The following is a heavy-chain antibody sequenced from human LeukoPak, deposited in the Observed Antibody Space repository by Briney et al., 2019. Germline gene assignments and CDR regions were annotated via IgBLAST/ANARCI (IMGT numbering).Heavy chain of an antibody. CDR1: GGTFSSYA. D-gene: IGHD4-23*01. J-gene: IGHJ4*02. CDR2: IIPILGIA. CDR3: ARDSSGYGGNF. Sequence: SLKVSCKASGGTFSSYAISWVRQAPGQGLEWMGRIIPILGIANYAQKFQGRVTITADKSTSTAYMELSSLRSEDTAVYYCARDSSGYGGNFWGQGTLVTVSS. V-gene: IGHV1-69*04.